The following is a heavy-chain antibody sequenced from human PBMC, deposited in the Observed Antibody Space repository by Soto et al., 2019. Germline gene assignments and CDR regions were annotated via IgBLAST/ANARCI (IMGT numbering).Heavy chain of an antibody. J-gene: IGHJ4*02. CDR2: TYYRSKWNN. CDR3: ARGDGYHFDY. CDR1: GDSVSSISAA. V-gene: IGHV6-1*01. Sequence: SQTLSLPCAISGDSVSSISAAWNWIRQSPSRGLEWLGRTYYRSKWNNDYSISVKSRITINPDTSKNHFSLQLNSVTPEDTAVYYCARGDGYHFDYWGQGTLVTVSS. D-gene: IGHD5-12*01.